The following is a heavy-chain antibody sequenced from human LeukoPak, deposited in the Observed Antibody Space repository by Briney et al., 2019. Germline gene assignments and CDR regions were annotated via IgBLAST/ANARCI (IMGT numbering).Heavy chain of an antibody. CDR1: GGSISSSNYY. Sequence: SETLSLTCTVSGGSISSSNYYWAWIRQPPGQGLEWIGSIYYRGNAYYNPSLKSRLTISVDTFKNQFSLRLTSVSAADTAVYHCARGRTGAAALDFWGPGTLVTVSS. D-gene: IGHD6-25*01. CDR2: IYYRGNA. CDR3: ARGRTGAAALDF. J-gene: IGHJ4*02. V-gene: IGHV4-39*07.